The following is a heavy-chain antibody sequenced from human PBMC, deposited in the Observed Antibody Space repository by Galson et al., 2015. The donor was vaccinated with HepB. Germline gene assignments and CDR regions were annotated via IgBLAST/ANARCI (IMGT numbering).Heavy chain of an antibody. CDR1: GFTVSSNY. CDR3: ARGGRGRAFDY. J-gene: IGHJ4*02. Sequence: SLRLSCAASGFTVSSNYMSWVRQAPGKGLEWVSIIYSDGSTYYADSVKGRFTISRDNSKNTLYLQMNSLRAEDTAVYYCARGGRGRAFDYWGQGTLVTVSS. D-gene: IGHD1-26*01. V-gene: IGHV3-66*01. CDR2: IYSDGST.